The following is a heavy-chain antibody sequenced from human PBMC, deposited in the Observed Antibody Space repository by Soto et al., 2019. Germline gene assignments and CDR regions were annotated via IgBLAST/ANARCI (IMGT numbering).Heavy chain of an antibody. V-gene: IGHV3-64D*06. CDR2: ISSNGDST. Sequence: GSLRLSCSASGFTFSMFSMHWVRQAPGKGLEYVSGISSNGDSTYYADSVKGRFTISSDNSKNTLYLQMSTLRAVDTAVSYCVHPRSTVQIPPTWGQGTLVTVSS. J-gene: IGHJ5*02. D-gene: IGHD4-17*01. CDR1: GFTFSMFS. CDR3: VHPRSTVQIPPT.